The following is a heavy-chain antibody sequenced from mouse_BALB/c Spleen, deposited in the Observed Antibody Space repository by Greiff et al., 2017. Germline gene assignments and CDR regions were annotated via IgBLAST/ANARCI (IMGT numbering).Heavy chain of an antibody. CDR3: KYGKDYYAMDY. D-gene: IGHD2-1*01. J-gene: IGHJ4*01. CDR2: IDPENGDT. V-gene: IGHV14-4*02. CDR1: GFNIKDYY. Sequence: EVQLQQSGAELVRSGASVKLSCTASGFNIKDYYMHWVKQRPEQGLEWIGWIDPENGDTEYAPKFQGKATMTADTSSNTAYLQLSCLTSEDTAVYYCKYGKDYYAMDYWGQGTSVTVSS.